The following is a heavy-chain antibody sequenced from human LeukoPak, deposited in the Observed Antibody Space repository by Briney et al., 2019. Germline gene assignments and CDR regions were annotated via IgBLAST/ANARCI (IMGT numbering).Heavy chain of an antibody. Sequence: GGSLRLSCAASGFTFSSYGMHWVRQAPGKGLEWVAFIRYDGSNKFYADSVKGRFTISRDNSKNTLYLQMNSLRAEDTAVYYCARDLTVVRPPGGVLYYWGQGILVTVSS. CDR2: IRYDGSNK. CDR3: ARDLTVVRPPGGVLYY. J-gene: IGHJ4*02. V-gene: IGHV3-30*02. CDR1: GFTFSSYG. D-gene: IGHD4-23*01.